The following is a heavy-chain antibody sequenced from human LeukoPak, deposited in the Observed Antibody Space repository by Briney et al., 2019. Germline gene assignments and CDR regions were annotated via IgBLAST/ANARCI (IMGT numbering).Heavy chain of an antibody. Sequence: GGSLRLSCAASGFTFGSYGMHWVRQAPGKGLEWVAVIWYDGSNKYYADSVKGRFTISRDNSKNTLYLQMNSLRAEDTAVYYCARDKRPGPLYYFDYWGQGTLVTVSS. J-gene: IGHJ4*02. CDR2: IWYDGSNK. D-gene: IGHD2-2*01. CDR3: ARDKRPGPLYYFDY. V-gene: IGHV3-33*01. CDR1: GFTFGSYG.